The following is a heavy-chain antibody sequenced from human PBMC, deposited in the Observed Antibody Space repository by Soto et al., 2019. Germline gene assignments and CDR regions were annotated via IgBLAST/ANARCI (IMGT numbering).Heavy chain of an antibody. Sequence: GASVKVSCKASGGTFSSYAISWVRQAPGQGLEWMGGIIPIFGTANYAQKFQGRVTITADESTXTAYMELSSLRSEDTAVYYCARERVVVAATRNRTYYYGMDVWGQGTTVTVSS. CDR2: IIPIFGTA. D-gene: IGHD2-15*01. V-gene: IGHV1-69*13. J-gene: IGHJ6*02. CDR3: ARERVVVAATRNRTYYYGMDV. CDR1: GGTFSSYA.